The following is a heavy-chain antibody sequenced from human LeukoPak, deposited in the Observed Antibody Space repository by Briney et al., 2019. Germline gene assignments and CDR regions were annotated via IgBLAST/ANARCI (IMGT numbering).Heavy chain of an antibody. Sequence: GESLKISCKGSGYSFTSYWIGWVRQMPGKGLEWMGIIYPGDSDTRYSPSFQGQVTISADKSISTAYLQWSSLKASDTAMYYCARAVVVPRRTDPSDYWGQGTLVTVSS. CDR1: GYSFTSYW. J-gene: IGHJ4*02. V-gene: IGHV5-51*01. D-gene: IGHD2-2*01. CDR2: IYPGDSDT. CDR3: ARAVVVPRRTDPSDY.